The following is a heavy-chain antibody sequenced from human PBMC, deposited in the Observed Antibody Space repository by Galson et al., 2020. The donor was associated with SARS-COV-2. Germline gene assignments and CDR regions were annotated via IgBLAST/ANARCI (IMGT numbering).Heavy chain of an antibody. D-gene: IGHD3-10*01. CDR1: GYTFTGYA. Sequence: ASVKVSCKASGYTFTGYAIHWVRQAPGQRLEWMGWINAGNGNTKYSQNFQGRVTITRDTSARTAYMELTSLRSEDTAIYYCARGLLWFGELLYEPAFYVWGQGTVVTASS. CDR2: INAGNGNT. V-gene: IGHV1-3*01. J-gene: IGHJ3*01. CDR3: ARGLLWFGELLYEPAFYV.